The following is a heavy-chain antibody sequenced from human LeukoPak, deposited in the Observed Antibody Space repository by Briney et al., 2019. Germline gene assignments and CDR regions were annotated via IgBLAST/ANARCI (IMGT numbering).Heavy chain of an antibody. CDR2: INPNSGGT. CDR1: GYTFTTYA. CDR3: ARGGVARGYYYYYMDV. Sequence: ASVKVSCKASGYTFTTYAMNWVRQAPGQGLEWMGWINPNSGGTNYAQKFQGRVTMTRDTSISTAYMELSRLRSDDTAVYYCARGGVARGYYYYYMDVWGKGTTVTVSS. J-gene: IGHJ6*03. V-gene: IGHV1-2*02. D-gene: IGHD3-10*01.